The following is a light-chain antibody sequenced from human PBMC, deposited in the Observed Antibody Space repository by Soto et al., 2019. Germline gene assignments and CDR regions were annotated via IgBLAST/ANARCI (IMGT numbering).Light chain of an antibody. Sequence: DIQMTQSPSTLSASVGDRVTITCRASQSVTGWLAWYQQKPGEAPKLLIYDASTLASGVPSRFSGSGSVTQFTLTINSLQPDDSATYYCQQFHSYSPYTFGQGTKLEIK. CDR1: QSVTGW. CDR3: QQFHSYSPYT. CDR2: DAS. V-gene: IGKV1-5*01. J-gene: IGKJ2*01.